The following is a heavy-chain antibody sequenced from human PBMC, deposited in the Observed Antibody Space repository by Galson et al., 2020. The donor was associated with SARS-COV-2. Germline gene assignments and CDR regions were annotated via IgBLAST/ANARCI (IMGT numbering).Heavy chain of an antibody. CDR3: ARDTFLRGYFDY. D-gene: IGHD3-16*01. J-gene: IGHJ4*02. Sequence: SETLSLTCTVSGGSISSGGYYWSWIRQHPGKGLEWIGYIYYSGSTYYNPSLKSRVTISVDTSKNQFSLKLSSVTAADTAVYYCARDTFLRGYFDYWGQGTLVTVSS. CDR1: GGSISSGGYY. V-gene: IGHV4-31*03. CDR2: IYYSGST.